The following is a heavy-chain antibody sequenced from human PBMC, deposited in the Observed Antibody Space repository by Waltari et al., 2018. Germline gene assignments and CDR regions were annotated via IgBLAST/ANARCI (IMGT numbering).Heavy chain of an antibody. Sequence: QVQLQESGPGLVKPSETLSLTCTVSGGSISSYSWSWIRQPPGKGLEWIGYIYYSGSTNYNPSLKSRVTISVDTSKNQFSLKLSSVTAADTAVYYCARDSGGSPHWYFDLWGRGTLVTVSS. CDR3: ARDSGGSPHWYFDL. D-gene: IGHD1-26*01. V-gene: IGHV4-59*01. CDR2: IYYSGST. J-gene: IGHJ2*01. CDR1: GGSISSYS.